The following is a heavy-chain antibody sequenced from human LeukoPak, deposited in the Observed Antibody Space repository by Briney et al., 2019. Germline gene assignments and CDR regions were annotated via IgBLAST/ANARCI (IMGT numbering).Heavy chain of an antibody. CDR2: IKSKTDGGTA. J-gene: IGHJ6*03. CDR3: TPDLMDV. V-gene: IGHV3-15*01. Sequence: ECVGRIKSKTDGGTADYAAPVRGRFTMWRDDARSALYLQMNSLQTEDTAVYYCTPDLMDVWGKGTTVTVSS.